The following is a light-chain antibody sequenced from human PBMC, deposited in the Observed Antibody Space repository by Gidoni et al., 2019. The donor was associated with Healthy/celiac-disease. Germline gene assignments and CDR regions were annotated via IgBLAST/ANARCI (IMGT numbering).Light chain of an antibody. CDR2: DAA. CDR3: QQRSNWPRMYT. J-gene: IGKJ2*01. CDR1: QSVSSY. Sequence: EIVLTQSPATLSLSPGERATLSCRASQSVSSYLAWYKQKPGQAPRLLIYDAANRATGIPARFSGSGSGTDCTLTISSIEPEDFAVYYCQQRSNWPRMYTFGQGTKLEIK. V-gene: IGKV3-11*01.